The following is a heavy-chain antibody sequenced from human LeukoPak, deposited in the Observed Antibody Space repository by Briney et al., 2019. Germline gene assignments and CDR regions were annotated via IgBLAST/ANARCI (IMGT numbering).Heavy chain of an antibody. D-gene: IGHD4-11*01. CDR1: GVSLRGYY. V-gene: IGHV4-34*01. J-gene: IGHJ6*03. Sequence: SETLSLTCAVYGVSLRGYYWSWIRQSPAKGLEWIGEVNHEGDSIYSPSLKSRLTLSVDMSKNQFSLNLRSVPAADTAVYFCARGSNYVSDYYFDVWGKGTTVIVSS. CDR2: VNHEGDS. CDR3: ARGSNYVSDYYFDV.